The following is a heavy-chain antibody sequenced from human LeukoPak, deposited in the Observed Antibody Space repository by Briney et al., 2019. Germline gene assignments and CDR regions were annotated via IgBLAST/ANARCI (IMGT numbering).Heavy chain of an antibody. D-gene: IGHD3-10*01. CDR3: ARGIDMVRGVKSWFDP. CDR1: GGSISSSSYY. Sequence: SETLSLTCTVSGGSISSSSYYWGWIRQPPGKGLEWIGSIYYSGSTYYNPSLKSRVTISVDMSKNQFSLKLSSVTAADTAVYYCARGIDMVRGVKSWFDPWGQGTLVTVSS. V-gene: IGHV4-39*01. CDR2: IYYSGST. J-gene: IGHJ5*02.